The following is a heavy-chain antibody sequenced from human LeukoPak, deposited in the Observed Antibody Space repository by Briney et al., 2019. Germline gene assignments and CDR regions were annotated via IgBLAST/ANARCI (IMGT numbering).Heavy chain of an antibody. Sequence: GGTLRLSCEAAGFIVSSHHMSWVRQAPGKGLEWVSAISGSGGSTYYADSVKGRFTISRDNSKNTLYLQMNSLRAEDTAVYYCAKSDSAVIFGGMDVWGQGTTVTVSS. D-gene: IGHD3-16*02. CDR1: GFIVSSHH. J-gene: IGHJ6*02. V-gene: IGHV3-23*01. CDR3: AKSDSAVIFGGMDV. CDR2: ISGSGGST.